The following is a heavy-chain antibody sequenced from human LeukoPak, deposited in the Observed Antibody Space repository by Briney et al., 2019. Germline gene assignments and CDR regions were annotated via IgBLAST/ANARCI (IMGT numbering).Heavy chain of an antibody. Sequence: ASVKVSCKGSGYTFNGYYMHWVRQAPGQGLEWMGWINPNSGGTNYAQKFQGRVTMTRDTSISTAYMELSRLRYDDTAVYYCAIARDTPIFDPWGQGTLVTVSS. CDR3: AIARDTPIFDP. V-gene: IGHV1-2*02. J-gene: IGHJ5*02. CDR2: INPNSGGT. D-gene: IGHD5-18*01. CDR1: GYTFNGYY.